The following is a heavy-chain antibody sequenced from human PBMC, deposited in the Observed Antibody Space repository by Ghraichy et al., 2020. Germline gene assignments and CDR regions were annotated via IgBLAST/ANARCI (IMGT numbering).Heavy chain of an antibody. CDR3: ARDGGSFNKFDF. J-gene: IGHJ4*02. CDR2: TSFDERNK. Sequence: GGSLRLSCAASGFNLRSHAMHWVRQAPGKGLEWVAVTSFDERNKYYADSVKGRFTISRDNSKNTLYLQMSSLGTAGTAVYYCARDGGSFNKFDFGGQGTLVTVSS. D-gene: IGHD6-13*01. V-gene: IGHV3-30*15. CDR1: GFNLRSHA.